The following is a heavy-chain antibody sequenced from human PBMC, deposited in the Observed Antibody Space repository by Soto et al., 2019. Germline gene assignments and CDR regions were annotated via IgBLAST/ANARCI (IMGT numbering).Heavy chain of an antibody. Sequence: ASVKVSCKASGYTFTGYYMHWVRQAPGQGLEWMGWINPNSGGTNCAQKFQGWVTMTGDTSISTAYMELSRLRSDDTAVYYCARDRAYYDFWSGYSSARYYYGMDVWGQGTTVTVSS. J-gene: IGHJ6*02. CDR2: INPNSGGT. D-gene: IGHD3-3*01. CDR1: GYTFTGYY. CDR3: ARDRAYYDFWSGYSSARYYYGMDV. V-gene: IGHV1-2*04.